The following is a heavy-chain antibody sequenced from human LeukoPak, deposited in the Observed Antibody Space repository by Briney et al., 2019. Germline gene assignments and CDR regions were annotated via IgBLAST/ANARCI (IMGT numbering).Heavy chain of an antibody. V-gene: IGHV3-30-3*01. J-gene: IGHJ4*02. CDR1: GFTFSSYA. D-gene: IGHD3-16*02. Sequence: GGSLRLSCAASGFTFSSYAMHWVRQAPGKGLEWVAVISYDGSNKYYADSVKGRFTISRDNSKNTLYLQMNSLRAEDTAVYYCARADFEYYDYVWGSYRTTGYFDYWGQGTLVTVS. CDR2: ISYDGSNK. CDR3: ARADFEYYDYVWGSYRTTGYFDY.